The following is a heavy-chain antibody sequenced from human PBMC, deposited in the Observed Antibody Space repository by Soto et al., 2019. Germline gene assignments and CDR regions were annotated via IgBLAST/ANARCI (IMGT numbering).Heavy chain of an antibody. D-gene: IGHD6-13*01. J-gene: IGHJ4*02. CDR1: GGSFSGYY. CDR2: ISHSGST. CDR3: VRALAAVQE. Sequence: KTSETLSLTCAVYGGSFSGYYCSWVRQPPGKGLEWIGEISHSGSTNYNSSLESRVTISVDTSKNQLFLKLSSVTAADTAVYYCVRALAAVQEWGQGTPVTVS. V-gene: IGHV4-34*01.